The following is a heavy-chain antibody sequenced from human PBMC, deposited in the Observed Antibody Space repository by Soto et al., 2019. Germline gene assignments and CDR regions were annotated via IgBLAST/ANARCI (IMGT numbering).Heavy chain of an antibody. V-gene: IGHV3-48*02. D-gene: IGHD1-1*01. CDR2: ISSGSTTI. CDR3: ARVRRNDASDYYGMDV. CDR1: GFSFSTST. Sequence: GGSLRLSCAASGFSFSTSTMTWVRQASGKGLEWVSYISSGSTTIYYAESVKGRFTISRDNGKNSLYLQMNSLRDEDTAVYYCARVRRNDASDYYGMDVWGQGTTVTVS. J-gene: IGHJ6*02.